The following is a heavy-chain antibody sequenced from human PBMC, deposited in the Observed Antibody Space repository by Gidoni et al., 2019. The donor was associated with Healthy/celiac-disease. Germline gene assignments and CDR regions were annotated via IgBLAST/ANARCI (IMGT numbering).Heavy chain of an antibody. CDR3: ARDQDNWNDDYYYYYMDV. Sequence: QVQLQQSGPGLVKPSQTLSLTCAISGDRVSSTSAAWHWIRQSPSRGLEWLGRTYYRSKWYNDYAVSVKSRITINPDTSKNQFSLQLNSVTPEDTAVYYCARDQDNWNDDYYYYYMDVWGKGTTVTVSS. V-gene: IGHV6-1*01. CDR1: GDRVSSTSAA. D-gene: IGHD1-20*01. J-gene: IGHJ6*03. CDR2: TYYRSKWYN.